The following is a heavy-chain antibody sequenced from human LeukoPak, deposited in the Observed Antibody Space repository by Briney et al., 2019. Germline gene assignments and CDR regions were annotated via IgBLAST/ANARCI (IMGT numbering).Heavy chain of an antibody. CDR3: ARDNYDSSGYPGGFDY. Sequence: GRSLRLSCAASGFTFSSYAMHWVRQAPGKGLEWVAVISYDGSNKYYADSVKGRFTISRDNAKNSLYLQMNSLRAEDTAVYYCARDNYDSSGYPGGFDYWGQGTLVTVSS. CDR2: ISYDGSNK. CDR1: GFTFSSYA. V-gene: IGHV3-30-3*01. J-gene: IGHJ4*02. D-gene: IGHD3-22*01.